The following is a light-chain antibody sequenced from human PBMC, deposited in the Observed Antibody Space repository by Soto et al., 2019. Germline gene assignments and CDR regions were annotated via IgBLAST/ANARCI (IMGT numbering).Light chain of an antibody. CDR2: GAS. Sequence: EIVMTQSPATLSVSPGERATLFCRASQSVSSNLAWYQQKPGQAPRLLIYGASTRATGIPARFSGSGSGTDFTLTISGLQSEDFAVYYCQQYNNWPQTFGQGTKVDI. V-gene: IGKV3-15*01. CDR3: QQYNNWPQT. J-gene: IGKJ1*01. CDR1: QSVSSN.